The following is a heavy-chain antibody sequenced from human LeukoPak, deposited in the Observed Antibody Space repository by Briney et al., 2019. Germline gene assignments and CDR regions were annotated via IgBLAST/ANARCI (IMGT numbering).Heavy chain of an antibody. CDR2: IYYSGST. D-gene: IGHD3-22*01. V-gene: IGHV4-39*07. J-gene: IGHJ4*02. CDR3: ARYSDSSAYYPGAFDY. Sequence: SETLSLTCTVSGGSISSFNYYWAWIRQPPGNGLEWIGSIYYSGSTYYNPSLKSRVTISVDTSKNHFSLKLSSVTAADTAVYYCARYSDSSAYYPGAFDYWGQGTLVTVSS. CDR1: GGSISSFNYY.